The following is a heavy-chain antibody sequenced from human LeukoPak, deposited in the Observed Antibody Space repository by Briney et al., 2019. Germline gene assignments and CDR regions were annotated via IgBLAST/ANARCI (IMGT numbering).Heavy chain of an antibody. Sequence: GASVKVSCKASGYTFTGYYMHWVRQAPGQGLEWMGRINPNSGGTNYAQKFQGRVTTTRDTSISTAYMELSRLRSDDTAVYYCARRSYSGYDLGFDYWGQGTLVTVSS. J-gene: IGHJ4*02. D-gene: IGHD5-12*01. CDR3: ARRSYSGYDLGFDY. CDR2: INPNSGGT. CDR1: GYTFTGYY. V-gene: IGHV1-2*06.